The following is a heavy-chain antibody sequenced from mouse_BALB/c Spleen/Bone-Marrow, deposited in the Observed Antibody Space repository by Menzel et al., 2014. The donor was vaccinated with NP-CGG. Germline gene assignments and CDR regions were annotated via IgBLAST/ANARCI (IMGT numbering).Heavy chain of an antibody. J-gene: IGHJ2*01. CDR3: ARSGYGSSYDY. V-gene: IGHV1-80*01. Sequence: VQLQQSGAELVRPGSSVKISCKASGYVFXTYWMNWVKQRPGQGLEWIGQIYPGDGDTNYNGKFKGTATLTADKSSSTAYMQLSSLTSEDSAVYFCARSGYGSSYDYWGQGTTLTVSS. CDR1: GYVFXTYW. CDR2: IYPGDGDT. D-gene: IGHD1-1*01.